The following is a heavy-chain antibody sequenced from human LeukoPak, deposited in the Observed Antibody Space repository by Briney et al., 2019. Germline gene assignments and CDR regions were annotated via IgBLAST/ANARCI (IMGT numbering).Heavy chain of an antibody. J-gene: IGHJ4*02. CDR2: ISPGTGKT. CDR1: GYTFTTDD. D-gene: IGHD6-19*01. Sequence: ASVKVSCKASGYTFTTDDINWVRQASGRGLEWMGLISPGTGKTRYPQKFQGRVTMTGDTSINTVYMELSSLRSEDTAIYYCARVFGQWLAVDWGQGTPVIVSS. CDR3: ARVFGQWLAVD. V-gene: IGHV1-8*01.